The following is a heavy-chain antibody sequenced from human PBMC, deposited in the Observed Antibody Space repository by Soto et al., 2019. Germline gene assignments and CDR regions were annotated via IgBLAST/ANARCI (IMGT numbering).Heavy chain of an antibody. V-gene: IGHV1-69*13. Sequence: ASVKVSCKASGYTFTSYGISWVRQAPGQGLEWMGGIIPIFGTANYAQKFQGRVTITADESTSTAYMELSSLRSEDTAVYYCARDQYYYDSSGYYYFGAFDIWGQGTMVTVSS. D-gene: IGHD3-22*01. CDR1: GYTFTSYG. CDR3: ARDQYYYDSSGYYYFGAFDI. J-gene: IGHJ3*02. CDR2: IIPIFGTA.